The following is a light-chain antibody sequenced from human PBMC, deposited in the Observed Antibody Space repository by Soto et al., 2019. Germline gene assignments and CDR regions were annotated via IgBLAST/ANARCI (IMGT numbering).Light chain of an antibody. J-gene: IGLJ2*01. CDR1: RSYIGNNY. CDR3: GTWDSSLSAVV. Sequence: QSVLTQPPSVSAAPGQKVTISCSGRRSYIGNNYVSWYQQLPGTAPKLLIYDNNKRPSGIPDRFSGSKSGTSATLGITGLQTGDEADDYCGTWDSSLSAVVFGGGTKLTV. V-gene: IGLV1-51*01. CDR2: DNN.